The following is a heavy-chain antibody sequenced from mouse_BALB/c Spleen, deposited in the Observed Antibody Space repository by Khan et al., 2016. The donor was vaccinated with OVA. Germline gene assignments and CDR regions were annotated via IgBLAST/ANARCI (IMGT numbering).Heavy chain of an antibody. CDR3: ARSAYGNIAY. D-gene: IGHD2-1*01. V-gene: IGHV5-9-3*01. CDR1: GFTFSTYA. Sequence: EVELVESGGGLVKPGGSLKLSCAASGFTFSTYAMSWVRQTPEKRLEWVATISSDGDYTYYPDNVTGRFTISRDNAKNTLYLQMSSLRSEDTAMYYCARSAYGNIAYWGQGTLVTVSA. J-gene: IGHJ3*01. CDR2: ISSDGDYT.